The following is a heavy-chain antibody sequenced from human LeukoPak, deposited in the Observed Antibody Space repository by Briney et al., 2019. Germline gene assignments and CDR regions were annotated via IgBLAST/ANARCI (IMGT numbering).Heavy chain of an antibody. D-gene: IGHD6-19*01. CDR1: GGSISTNGYY. CDR2: IYYSGST. V-gene: IGHV4-61*05. J-gene: IGHJ3*02. CDR3: ARPSGYSSGRGAFDI. Sequence: SETLSLTCTVSGGSISTNGYYWAWIRQPPGQGLEWIGYIYYSGSTNYNPSLKSRVTISVDTSKNQFSLKLSSVTAADTAVYYCARPSGYSSGRGAFDIWGQGTMVTVSS.